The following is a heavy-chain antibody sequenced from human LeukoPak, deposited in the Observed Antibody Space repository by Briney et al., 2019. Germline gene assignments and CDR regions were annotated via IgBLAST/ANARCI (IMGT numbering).Heavy chain of an antibody. CDR3: ARDAGATTFSFIVY. J-gene: IGHJ4*02. CDR1: GFTFSSYA. CDR2: ISYDGSNK. V-gene: IGHV3-30-3*01. D-gene: IGHD1-26*01. Sequence: PGRSLRLSCAASGFTFSSYAMHWVRQAPGKGLEWVAVISYDGSNKYYADSVKGRFTISRDNSKNTLYLQMNSLRAEDTAVYYCARDAGATTFSFIVYWGQGTLVTVSS.